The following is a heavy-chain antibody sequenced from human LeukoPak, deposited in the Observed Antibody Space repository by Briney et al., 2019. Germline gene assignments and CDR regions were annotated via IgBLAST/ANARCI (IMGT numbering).Heavy chain of an antibody. CDR1: GGSISSYY. CDR3: ARQSWNDLGAFDI. D-gene: IGHD1-1*01. Sequence: SETLSLTCTVSGGSISSYYWSWIRQPPGKGLEWIGSIYYSGSTYYNPSLKSRVTISVDTSKNQFSLKLSSVTAADTAVYYCARQSWNDLGAFDIWGQGTVVTVSS. J-gene: IGHJ3*02. CDR2: IYYSGST. V-gene: IGHV4-59*05.